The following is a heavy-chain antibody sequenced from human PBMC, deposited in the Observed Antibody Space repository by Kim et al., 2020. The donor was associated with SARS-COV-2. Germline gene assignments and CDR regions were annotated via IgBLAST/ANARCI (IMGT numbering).Heavy chain of an antibody. D-gene: IGHD2-2*01. CDR3: ARGSVVPAAIWY. J-gene: IGHJ4*02. V-gene: IGHV3-74*01. Sequence: SYADSVKGRFTISRDNAKNTLYLQMNSLRAEDTAVYYCARGSVVPAAIWYWGQGTLVTVSS.